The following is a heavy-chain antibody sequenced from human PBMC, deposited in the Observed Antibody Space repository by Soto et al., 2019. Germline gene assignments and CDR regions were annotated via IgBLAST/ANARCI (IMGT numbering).Heavy chain of an antibody. CDR1: GYTFTENQ. CDR2: IDPKSGDT. V-gene: IGHV1-2*02. D-gene: IGHD3-16*01. J-gene: IGHJ5*02. Sequence: ASVKVSCKASGYTFTENQIHWLRRAPGQRIEWMGRIDPKSGDTTFAQTYQGRVTMTRGTSSNTVYMELTRLTSDDTAIYYCERRQLSDYIRWSFDPWGQGTLVTVSS. CDR3: ERRQLSDYIRWSFDP.